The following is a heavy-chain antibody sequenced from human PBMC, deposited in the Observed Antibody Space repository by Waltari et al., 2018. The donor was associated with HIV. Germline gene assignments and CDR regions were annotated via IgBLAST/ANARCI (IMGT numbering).Heavy chain of an antibody. Sequence: QLQLQESGSGLVKPSQTLSLTCAVSGGSISSGGYSWSWIRQPPGKGLEWIGYLYHSGSTYYNPPLKSRVTISVDRSKNQFSLNLSSVTAADTAVYYCASYYDSSGYYYYFDYWGQGTLVTVSS. CDR1: GGSISSGGYS. CDR2: LYHSGST. J-gene: IGHJ4*02. V-gene: IGHV4-30-2*01. D-gene: IGHD3-22*01. CDR3: ASYYDSSGYYYYFDY.